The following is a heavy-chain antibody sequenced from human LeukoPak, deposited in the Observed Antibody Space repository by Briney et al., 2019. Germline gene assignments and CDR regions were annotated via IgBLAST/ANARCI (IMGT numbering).Heavy chain of an antibody. V-gene: IGHV3-73*01. Sequence: GGSLKLSCSASGLTFSVSAIHWVRQASGKGLEWAGRIKTKADNYATAYAASVKGRFTISRDDSTNTAYLQMNSLKTEETAVYYFTPPAYYYNGDVWGKGTTVPVSS. CDR3: TPPAYYYNGDV. CDR2: IKTKADNYAT. D-gene: IGHD6-25*01. J-gene: IGHJ6*04. CDR1: GLTFSVSA.